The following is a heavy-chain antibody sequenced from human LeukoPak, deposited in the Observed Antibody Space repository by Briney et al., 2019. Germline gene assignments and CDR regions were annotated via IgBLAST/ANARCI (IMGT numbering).Heavy chain of an antibody. V-gene: IGHV1-69*06. J-gene: IGHJ5*01. CDR3: ARADDRSGSYYILGFDS. Sequence: ASVTVSCKASVCTFNNYPVSWVRQAPGQGLEWMGKLIPFFNTTYYAQKFQGRVTITADKSTTTPYMELSGLRSEDTAVYYCARADDRSGSYYILGFDSWGQGTLVTVSS. D-gene: IGHD3-22*01. CDR1: VCTFNNYP. CDR2: LIPFFNTT.